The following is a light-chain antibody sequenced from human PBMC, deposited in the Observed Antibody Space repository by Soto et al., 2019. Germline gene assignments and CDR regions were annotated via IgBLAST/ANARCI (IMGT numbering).Light chain of an antibody. CDR2: GAS. CDR1: QSVSSSY. J-gene: IGKJ2*01. Sequence: EIVLTQSPGTLSLSPGERATLSCRASQSVSSSYLAWYQQKPDQDPRLLIYGASSRATGIPERFSGSGSGKDFTFTISRLEPEDFAVYYCQQYGSSPGTFGQGTKLEIK. V-gene: IGKV3-20*01. CDR3: QQYGSSPGT.